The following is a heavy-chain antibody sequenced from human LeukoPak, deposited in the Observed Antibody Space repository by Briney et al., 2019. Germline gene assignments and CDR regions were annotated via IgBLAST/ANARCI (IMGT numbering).Heavy chain of an antibody. CDR3: AKRAYSSGWFDY. CDR2: IYSGGST. CDR1: GFTVSSNY. Sequence: GGSPRLSCAASGFTVSSNYMSWVRQAPGKGLEWVSVIYSGGSTYYADSVKGRFTISRDNSKNTLYLQMNSLRAEDTAVYYCAKRAYSSGWFDYWGQGTLVTVSS. J-gene: IGHJ4*02. D-gene: IGHD6-19*01. V-gene: IGHV3-66*01.